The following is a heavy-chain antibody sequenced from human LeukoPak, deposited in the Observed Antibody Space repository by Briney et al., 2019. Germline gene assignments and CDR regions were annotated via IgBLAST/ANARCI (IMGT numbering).Heavy chain of an antibody. D-gene: IGHD6-19*01. CDR2: ISSSGSTI. CDR1: GFTFSSYE. Sequence: GGSLRLSCAASGFTFSSYEMNWVRQAPGKGLEWVSYISSSGSTIYYADSVKARFTISRDNAKNSLYLQMNSLRAEDTAVYYCARGYSSGPLSDDAFDIWGQGTMVTVSS. CDR3: ARGYSSGPLSDDAFDI. J-gene: IGHJ3*02. V-gene: IGHV3-48*03.